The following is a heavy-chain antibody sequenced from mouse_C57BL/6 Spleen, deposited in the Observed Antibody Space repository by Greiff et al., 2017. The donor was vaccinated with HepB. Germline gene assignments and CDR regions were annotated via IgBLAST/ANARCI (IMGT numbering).Heavy chain of an antibody. CDR1: GYSITSGYY. CDR3: AIGLSYFDV. V-gene: IGHV3-6*01. J-gene: IGHJ1*03. Sequence: EVKLMESGPGLVKPSQSLSLTCSVTGYSITSGYYWNWIRQFPGNKLEWMGYISYDGSNNYNPSLKNRISITRDTSKNQFFLKLNSVTTEDTATYYCAIGLSYFDVWGTGTTVTVSS. CDR2: ISYDGSN.